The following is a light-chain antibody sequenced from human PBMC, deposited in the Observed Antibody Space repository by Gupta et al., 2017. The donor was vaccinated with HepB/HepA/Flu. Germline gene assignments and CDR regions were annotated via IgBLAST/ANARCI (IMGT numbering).Light chain of an antibody. J-gene: IGKJ2*04. V-gene: IGKV2-28*01. Sequence: IVMTQSPLSLTFTPGEEASIPCKSLQRLVHRNGYNYLDWYMQKPGQSPQLLIYLGSNRASGVHGRFSGSGGGTEYTLKIRRGEAEDVGVYYCMHAVENPAMCIFGQGTKMEIK. CDR1: QRLVHRNGYNY. CDR2: LGS. CDR3: MHAVENPAMCI.